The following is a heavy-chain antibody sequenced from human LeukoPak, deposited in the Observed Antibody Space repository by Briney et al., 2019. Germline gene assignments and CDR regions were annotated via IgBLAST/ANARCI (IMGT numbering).Heavy chain of an antibody. J-gene: IGHJ5*02. D-gene: IGHD1-26*01. Sequence: SETLSLTCTVSGGSISSSSYYWGWIRQPPGKGLEWIGSIYYSGSTYYNPSLKSRVTISVDTSKNQFSLKLSSVTAADTAVYYCARDNGGSYYEYNWFDPWGQGTLVTVSS. CDR1: GGSISSSSYY. CDR3: ARDNGGSYYEYNWFDP. V-gene: IGHV4-39*07. CDR2: IYYSGST.